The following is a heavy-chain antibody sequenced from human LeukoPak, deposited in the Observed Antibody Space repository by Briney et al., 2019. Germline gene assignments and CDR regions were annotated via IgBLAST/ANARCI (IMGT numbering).Heavy chain of an antibody. D-gene: IGHD5-24*01. CDR1: GFTVSNNY. V-gene: IGHV3-66*01. CDR3: AKNVGRDGYNDYFDY. J-gene: IGHJ4*02. Sequence: GGSLRLSCAASGFTVSNNYMSWVRQAPGRLEWLSVSYSGETQYADSVKGRFTISRDNSKNTVYLQMNSLRPDDTAMYYCAKNVGRDGYNDYFDYWGQGTLVTVSS. CDR2: SYSGET.